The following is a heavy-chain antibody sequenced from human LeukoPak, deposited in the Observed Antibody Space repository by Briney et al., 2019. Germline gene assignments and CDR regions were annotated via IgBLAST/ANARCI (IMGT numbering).Heavy chain of an antibody. D-gene: IGHD2-2*01. CDR2: IHHSGST. Sequence: PSETLSLTCTVSGYSISSGYYWGWIRQPPGKGLEWIGSIHHSGSTYYNPSLKSRVTISVDTSKNQFSLKLSSVTAADTAVYYCARLPYCSSTSCLPTHYFDYWGQGTLVTVSS. V-gene: IGHV4-38-2*02. CDR1: GYSISSGYY. J-gene: IGHJ4*02. CDR3: ARLPYCSSTSCLPTHYFDY.